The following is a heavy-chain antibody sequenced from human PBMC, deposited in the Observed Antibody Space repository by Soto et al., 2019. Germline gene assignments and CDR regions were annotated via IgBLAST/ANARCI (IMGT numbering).Heavy chain of an antibody. J-gene: IGHJ4*02. CDR1: GYTFSSYG. CDR2: ISGYNGNT. V-gene: IGHV1-18*01. D-gene: IGHD6-6*01. CDR3: AREGQLGY. Sequence: QVHLVQSGAEVKKPGASVKVSCKTSGYTFSSYGFSWVRQAPGQGLEWIGWISGYNGNTNYAQRFQGRVTMTTDTSTSTAYMELRRLRSDDTAVYYCAREGQLGYWGQGTPVTVSS.